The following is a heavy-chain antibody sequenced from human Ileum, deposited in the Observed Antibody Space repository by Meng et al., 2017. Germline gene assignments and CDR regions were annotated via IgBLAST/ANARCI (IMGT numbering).Heavy chain of an antibody. J-gene: IGHJ4*02. CDR2: ISVYNGNT. CDR3: ARDYSGTSYRFSDY. Sequence: QVHLVQSGAEVKKPGASVMVSCKAFGYTFTSDGISWVRQAPGQGLEWMGGISVYNGNTNYAQKFQGRVTMTADTSTSTAYMELRSLRSDDTAVYYCARDYSGTSYRFSDYWGQGTLVTVSS. CDR1: GYTFTSDG. V-gene: IGHV1-18*01. D-gene: IGHD1-26*01.